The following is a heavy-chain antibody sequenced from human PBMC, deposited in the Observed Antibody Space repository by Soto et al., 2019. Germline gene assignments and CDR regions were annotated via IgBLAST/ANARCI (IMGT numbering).Heavy chain of an antibody. D-gene: IGHD3-10*01. CDR3: ARGRYYYDY. Sequence: SESLSLTCTVSGGYISSYYWSWIRQPPGKGLEWIGYIYYSGSTNYNPSLKSRVTISVDTSKNQFSLKLSSVTAADTAVYYCARGRYYYDYWGQGTLVTVSS. CDR2: IYYSGST. J-gene: IGHJ4*02. V-gene: IGHV4-59*08. CDR1: GGYISSYY.